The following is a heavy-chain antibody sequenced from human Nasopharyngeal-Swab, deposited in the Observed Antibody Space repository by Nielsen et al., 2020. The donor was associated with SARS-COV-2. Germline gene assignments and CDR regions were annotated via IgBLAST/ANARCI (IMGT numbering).Heavy chain of an antibody. J-gene: IGHJ4*02. CDR1: GGTLNGFH. CDR3: ARITMVRGASN. CDR2: INHSGST. D-gene: IGHD3-10*01. Sequence: SETLSLTCVVFGGTLNGFHWKWIRQTPGKGLEWIGEINHSGSTNYNPSLKSRVTISVDTSKNQFSLKLSSVTAADTAVYYCARITMVRGASNWGQGTLVTVSS. V-gene: IGHV4-34*01.